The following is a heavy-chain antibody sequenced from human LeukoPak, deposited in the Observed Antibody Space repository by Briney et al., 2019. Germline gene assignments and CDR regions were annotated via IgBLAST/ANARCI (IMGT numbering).Heavy chain of an antibody. Sequence: GESLKISCKISGYILTRNWIGWVRQVPGKGLEWMGLAYPGDSGTKYSPSFQGQVTFSVDKSISTAYLQFSSLKASDTAIYYCARCGYTSSLDYWGQGTLVTVSS. CDR3: ARCGYTSSLDY. J-gene: IGHJ4*02. CDR2: AYPGDSGT. D-gene: IGHD6-13*01. CDR1: GYILTRNW. V-gene: IGHV5-51*01.